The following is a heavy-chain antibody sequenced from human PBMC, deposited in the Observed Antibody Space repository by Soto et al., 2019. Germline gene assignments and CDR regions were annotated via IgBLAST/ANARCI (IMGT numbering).Heavy chain of an antibody. CDR3: AKVHCSSTSCYQTYYYYYGMDV. J-gene: IGHJ6*02. CDR2: ISYDGSNK. CDR1: GFTFSSYG. D-gene: IGHD2-2*01. V-gene: IGHV3-30*18. Sequence: PGGSLRLSCAASGFTFSSYGMHWVRQAPGKGLEWVAVISYDGSNKYYADSVKGRFTISRDNSKNTLYLQMNSLRAEDTAVYYCAKVHCSSTSCYQTYYYYYGMDVWGQGTTVTVSS.